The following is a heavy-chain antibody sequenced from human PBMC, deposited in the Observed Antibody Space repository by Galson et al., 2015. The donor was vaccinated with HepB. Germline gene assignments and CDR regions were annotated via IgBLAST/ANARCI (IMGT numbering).Heavy chain of an antibody. Sequence: SLRLSCAASGFTFSSYAMSWVRQAPGKGLEWVSDISGSGVSTYYADSVKGRFTISRDNSKSTLYLQMNSLRAEDTAVYYCAKAEGSSEYFDYWGQGTLVTVSS. CDR2: ISGSGVST. CDR1: GFTFSSYA. V-gene: IGHV3-23*01. CDR3: AKAEGSSEYFDY. J-gene: IGHJ4*02.